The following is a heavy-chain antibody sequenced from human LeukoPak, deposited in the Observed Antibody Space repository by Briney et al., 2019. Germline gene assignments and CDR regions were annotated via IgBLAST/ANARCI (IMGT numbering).Heavy chain of an antibody. CDR1: GGSISSAAYY. V-gene: IGHV4-61*02. J-gene: IGHJ4*02. CDR2: IYISGST. D-gene: IGHD4-17*01. CDR3: AREREGPYGYLDY. Sequence: SETLSLTCTVSGGSISSAAYYWRWLRQPAGKGLEWIARIYISGSTNYNPSLKSRVTISVDTSKNQFSLTLSSVTAADTAVYYCAREREGPYGYLDYWGQGTLVTVSS.